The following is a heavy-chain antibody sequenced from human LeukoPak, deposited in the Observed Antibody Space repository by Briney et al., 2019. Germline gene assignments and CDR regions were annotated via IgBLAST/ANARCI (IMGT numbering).Heavy chain of an antibody. CDR2: IWYDGSKT. J-gene: IGHJ6*02. V-gene: IGHV3-33*01. D-gene: IGHD1-1*01. CDR3: ARFNGGTSYGLDV. CDR1: GFTFSSYG. Sequence: GRSLRLSCGASGFTFSSYGMHWVRQAPGKGLEWVAVIWYDGSKTYYADSVKGRFTISRDNSNSYLQMNSLRAEDTAVYYYARFNGGTSYGLDVWGQGTTVTVSS.